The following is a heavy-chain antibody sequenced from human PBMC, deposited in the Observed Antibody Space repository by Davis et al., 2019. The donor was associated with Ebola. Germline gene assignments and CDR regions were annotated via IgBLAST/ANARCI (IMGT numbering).Heavy chain of an antibody. V-gene: IGHV3-21*01. CDR3: ARDLVTDTRIVVVSGMGV. Sequence: GGSLRLSCAASGLTFSSYSMNWVRQAPGKGLEWVSSISSSSSYIYYADSVKGRFTISRDNAKNSLYLQMNSLRAEDTAVYYCARDLVTDTRIVVVSGMGVWGQGATVTVSS. CDR1: GLTFSSYS. D-gene: IGHD3-22*01. CDR2: ISSSSSYI. J-gene: IGHJ6*02.